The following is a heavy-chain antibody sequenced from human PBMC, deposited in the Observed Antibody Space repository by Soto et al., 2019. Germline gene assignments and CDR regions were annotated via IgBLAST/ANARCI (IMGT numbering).Heavy chain of an antibody. D-gene: IGHD2-21*02. J-gene: IGHJ6*02. CDR1: GYTFTNYG. Sequence: QVQLVQSGAEVKKPGASVKVSCKTSGYTFTNYGISWVRQATGQGLEWMGWISAYNGHTNYAQKLQGRVTMTTDTTTATAYMELRSLRSDGTAVYYCARDCSRYCGGDCSSPPRSLYYYFYGMDVWGQGTTVIVSS. CDR3: ARDCSRYCGGDCSSPPRSLYYYFYGMDV. V-gene: IGHV1-18*01. CDR2: ISAYNGHT.